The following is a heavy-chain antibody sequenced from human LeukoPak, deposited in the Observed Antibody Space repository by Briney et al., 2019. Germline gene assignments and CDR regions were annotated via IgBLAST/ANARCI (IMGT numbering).Heavy chain of an antibody. V-gene: IGHV3-21*01. J-gene: IGHJ6*02. CDR2: ISSSSSYI. CDR3: ARVDGPYYYYGMDV. Sequence: PGGSLRLSCAASGFTFSSYSMNWVRQAPGKGLEWVSSISSSSSYIYYADSVKGRFTISRDNAKNSLYLQMNSLRAEDTAVYYCARVDGPYYYYGMDVWGQGTTVTVSS. CDR1: GFTFSSYS. D-gene: IGHD3-9*01.